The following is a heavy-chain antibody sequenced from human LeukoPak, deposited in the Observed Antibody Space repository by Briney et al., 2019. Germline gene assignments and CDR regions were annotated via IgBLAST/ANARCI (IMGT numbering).Heavy chain of an antibody. CDR3: VSFSSPG. D-gene: IGHD6-6*01. CDR2: IKQDGSEK. Sequence: PSETLSLTCTVSGGSISSYYWSWVRQAPGKGLEWVANIKQDGSEKYYVDSVKGRFTISRDNAKNSLYLQMNSLRVEDTAVYYCVSFSSPGWGQGTLVTVSS. J-gene: IGHJ4*02. V-gene: IGHV3-7*01. CDR1: GGSISSYY.